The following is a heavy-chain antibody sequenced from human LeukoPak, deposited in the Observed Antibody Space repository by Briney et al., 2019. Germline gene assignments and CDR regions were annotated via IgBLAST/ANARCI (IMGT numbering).Heavy chain of an antibody. CDR3: AREKAYYDFWSGFE. D-gene: IGHD3-3*01. Sequence: PSETLSLTCAVCGGSFSGYYWSWIRQPPGKGLEWIGEINHSGSTNYNPSLKSRVTISVDTSKNQFSLKLSSVTAADTAVYYCAREKAYYDFWSGFEWGQGTLVTVSS. V-gene: IGHV4-34*01. J-gene: IGHJ4*02. CDR1: GGSFSGYY. CDR2: INHSGST.